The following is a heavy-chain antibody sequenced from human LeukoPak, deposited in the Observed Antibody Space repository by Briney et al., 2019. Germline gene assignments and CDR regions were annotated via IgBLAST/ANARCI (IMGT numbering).Heavy chain of an antibody. CDR1: GFTFSTYR. CDR2: ISGSSSDI. V-gene: IGHV3-21*01. CDR3: VTGSSSSFDY. D-gene: IGHD6-13*01. Sequence: GGSLRLSCAASGFTFSTYRMNWVRQAPGKGLEWVSSISGSSSDISYADSVKGRFTISRDNAKNSVYLQMNSLRAEDTAVYYCVTGSSSSFDYWGQGTLVTVSA. J-gene: IGHJ4*02.